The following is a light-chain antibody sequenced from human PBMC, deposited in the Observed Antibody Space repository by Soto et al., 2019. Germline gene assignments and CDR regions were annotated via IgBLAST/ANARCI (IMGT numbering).Light chain of an antibody. J-gene: IGKJ2*01. CDR3: QQRSNWPPYT. V-gene: IGKV3-11*01. CDR1: QSVSSY. Sequence: PGERATLSCRASQSVSSYLAWYQQKPGQAPRLLIYDASNRATGIPARFSGSGSGTDFTLTISSLEPEDFAVYYCQQRSNWPPYTFGQGTKLEI. CDR2: DAS.